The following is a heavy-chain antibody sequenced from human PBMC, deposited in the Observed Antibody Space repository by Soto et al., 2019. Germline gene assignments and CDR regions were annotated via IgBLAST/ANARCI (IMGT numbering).Heavy chain of an antibody. CDR2: INGGGTSA. Sequence: EVQLVESGGGLVQPGGSLRLSYAASGVTLSSYWMHWVRQVPGKGLVWVARINGGGTSASYADSVQGRCTISRDNAKNTMYLQMNRLRAEDTAVYYCARSLGDSSGQFDPWGQGTLVTVSS. V-gene: IGHV3-74*01. J-gene: IGHJ5*02. D-gene: IGHD2-8*02. CDR1: GVTLSSYW. CDR3: ARSLGDSSGQFDP.